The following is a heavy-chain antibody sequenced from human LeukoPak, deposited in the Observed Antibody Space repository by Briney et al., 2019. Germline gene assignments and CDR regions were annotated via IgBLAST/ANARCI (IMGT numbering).Heavy chain of an antibody. V-gene: IGHV1-46*01. CDR2: INPSGGST. D-gene: IGHD3-22*01. CDR3: ARSHGDYYDSSGYYYRY. J-gene: IGHJ4*02. CDR1: GYTFTGYY. Sequence: GASVKVSCKASGYTFTGYYMHWVRQAPGQGLEWMGIINPSGGSTSYAQKFQGRVTMTRDMSTSTVYMELSSLRSEDTAVYYCARSHGDYYDSSGYYYRYWGQGTLVTVSS.